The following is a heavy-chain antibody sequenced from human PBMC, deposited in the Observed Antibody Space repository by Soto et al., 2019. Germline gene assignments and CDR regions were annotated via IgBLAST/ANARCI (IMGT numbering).Heavy chain of an antibody. D-gene: IGHD6-19*01. J-gene: IGHJ4*02. CDR2: ISDAGERA. Sequence: VGSLRLSCASTVFPFINYAMTCVRRSAGKGLEWVSGISDAGERANYADSVRGRFTVSRDNSKNILYLQMNTLRVEDTAVYYCAKDYSGVWYRGIDFWGQGALVTVSS. CDR1: VFPFINYA. V-gene: IGHV3-23*01. CDR3: AKDYSGVWYRGIDF.